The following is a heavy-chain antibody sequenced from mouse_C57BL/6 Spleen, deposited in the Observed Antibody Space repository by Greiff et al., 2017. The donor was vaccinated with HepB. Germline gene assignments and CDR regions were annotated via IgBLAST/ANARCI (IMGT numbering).Heavy chain of an antibody. V-gene: IGHV1-69*01. J-gene: IGHJ2*01. CDR3: ARRGWGADYFDY. CDR1: GYTFTSYW. Sequence: VQLQQSGAELVMPGASVKLSCKASGYTFTSYWMHWVKQRPGQGLEWIGEIDPSDSYTNYNQKFKGKSTLTVDKSSSTAYMQLSSLTSEDSAVYYCARRGWGADYFDYWGQGTTLTVSS. CDR2: IDPSDSYT.